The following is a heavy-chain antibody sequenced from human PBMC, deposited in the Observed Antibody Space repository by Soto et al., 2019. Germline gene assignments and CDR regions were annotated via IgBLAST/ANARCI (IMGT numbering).Heavy chain of an antibody. J-gene: IGHJ5*02. V-gene: IGHV3-30*18. CDR2: VSNDGTVQ. Sequence: QVQLVESGGDVVQPGTSLRLSCAASGFTFSGYGMHWVRQAPGRGLDWVAVVSNDGTVQHYADSVKGRFTISTDNSKNMLYLPTNTLRADDTSVYYSANDVPSSGWGTYFTAWGQGTLVTVSS. CDR3: ANDVPSSGWGTYFTA. D-gene: IGHD6-19*01. CDR1: GFTFSGYG.